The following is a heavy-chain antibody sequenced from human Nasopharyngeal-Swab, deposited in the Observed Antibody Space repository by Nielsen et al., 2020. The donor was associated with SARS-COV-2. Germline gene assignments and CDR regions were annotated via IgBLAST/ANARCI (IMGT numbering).Heavy chain of an antibody. CDR2: IKQDGSEK. Sequence: GESLKISCAASGFTFSSYWMSWVRQAPGKGLEWVANIKQDGSEKYYVDSVKGRFTISRDNAKNSLYLQMNSLRAEDTAVYYCARPLRYCSGGSCYSGWDYYYYYYIDVWGKGTTVTVSS. CDR1: GFTFSSYW. V-gene: IGHV3-7*04. D-gene: IGHD2-15*01. CDR3: ARPLRYCSGGSCYSGWDYYYYYYIDV. J-gene: IGHJ6*03.